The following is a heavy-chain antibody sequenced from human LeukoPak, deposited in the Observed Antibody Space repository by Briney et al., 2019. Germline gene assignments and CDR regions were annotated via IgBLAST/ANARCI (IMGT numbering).Heavy chain of an antibody. CDR3: ARDQYYYDSSGYYPDFDY. Sequence: PGGSLRLSCAASGFTFDDYGMSWVRQAPGKGLEWVSGINWNGGSTGYADSVKGRFTISRDNAKNSLYLQMNSLRAEDTALYYCARDQYYYDSSGYYPDFDYWGQGTLVTVSS. J-gene: IGHJ4*02. CDR2: INWNGGST. CDR1: GFTFDDYG. V-gene: IGHV3-20*04. D-gene: IGHD3-22*01.